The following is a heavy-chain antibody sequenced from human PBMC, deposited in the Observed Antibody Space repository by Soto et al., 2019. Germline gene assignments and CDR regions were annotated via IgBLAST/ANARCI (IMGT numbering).Heavy chain of an antibody. Sequence: QVQLVQSGAEVKKPGASVKVSCKASGYTFTSYDINWVRQATGQGLECLGWMNPNSGNTGYVQKFQGRVTMTTDTSISTGYMELSSLRSEDTAVYSCARGIKYGDYSRGFDTWGRGTLVTVSP. J-gene: IGHJ5*02. V-gene: IGHV1-8*01. CDR3: ARGIKYGDYSRGFDT. CDR2: MNPNSGNT. D-gene: IGHD4-17*01. CDR1: GYTFTSYD.